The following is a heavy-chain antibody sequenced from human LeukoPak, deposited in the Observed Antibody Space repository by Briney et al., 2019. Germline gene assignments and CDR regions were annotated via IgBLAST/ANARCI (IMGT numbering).Heavy chain of an antibody. Sequence: GGSLRLSCAASGFTFGDSGMSWVRQAPGKGLEWVSGINWNGGSTGYADSVKGRFTISRDNAKNSLSLQMNSLRAEDTALYHCARISGSGLLRDAFDIWGQGTMVTVSS. D-gene: IGHD1-26*01. V-gene: IGHV3-20*01. CDR3: ARISGSGLLRDAFDI. CDR2: INWNGGST. J-gene: IGHJ3*02. CDR1: GFTFGDSG.